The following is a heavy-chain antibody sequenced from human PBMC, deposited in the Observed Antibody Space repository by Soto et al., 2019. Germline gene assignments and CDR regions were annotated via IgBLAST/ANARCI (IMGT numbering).Heavy chain of an antibody. V-gene: IGHV4-39*01. CDR3: VSQRTTVLTQAYFAY. CDR2: VYYRGRS. Sequence: SETLSLTCTVSGGSVTNSSYYWGWIRQSPGKGLEWIGSVYYRGRSYSKSSVKSRVTISVDTSKNQFSLNFNSVTASDTALYYCVSQRTTVLTQAYFAYWGPGALVTVSS. J-gene: IGHJ4*02. D-gene: IGHD4-17*01. CDR1: GGSVTNSSYY.